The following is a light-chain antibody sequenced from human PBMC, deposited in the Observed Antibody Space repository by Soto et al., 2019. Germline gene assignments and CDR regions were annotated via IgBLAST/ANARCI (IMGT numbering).Light chain of an antibody. CDR2: GAS. CDR3: QQYRNSPIT. CDR1: QSVRDNY. Sequence: ETVLTQSPGTLSLSPGERATLSCWASQSVRDNYLAWYQQKPGQAPRLFIYGASSRATGIPDRFSGSGSGTDFTLTISRLEPEDFAVYYCQQYRNSPITFGQGTRLEIK. J-gene: IGKJ5*01. V-gene: IGKV3-20*01.